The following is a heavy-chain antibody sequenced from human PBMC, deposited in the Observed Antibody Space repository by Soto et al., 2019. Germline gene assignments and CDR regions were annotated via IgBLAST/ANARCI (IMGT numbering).Heavy chain of an antibody. Sequence: GESLKISCKGSGYSFNSYWIGWVRQMPGKGLEWMGIIYAGDSDTRYSPSFQGQVTISVDKSINTAYLQWSSLKASDTSIYYCARTPCLRGIAMEDTGARRIAPWGEGTQVTVPS. CDR1: GYSFNSYW. D-gene: IGHD1-26*01. V-gene: IGHV5-51*01. CDR2: IYAGDSDT. J-gene: IGHJ5*02. CDR3: ARTPCLRGIAMEDTGARRIAP.